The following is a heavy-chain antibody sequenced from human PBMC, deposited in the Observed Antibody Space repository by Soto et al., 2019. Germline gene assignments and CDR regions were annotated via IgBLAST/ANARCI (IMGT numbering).Heavy chain of an antibody. D-gene: IGHD6-6*01. V-gene: IGHV6-1*01. J-gene: IGHJ6*02. CDR3: ARHDPPHSSSSSVYYYGMDV. CDR1: GDSVSSNSAA. Sequence: SQTLSLTCAISGDSVSSNSAAWNWIRQSPSRGLEWLGRTYYRSKWYNDYAVSVKSRITINPDTSKNQFSLQLNSVTPEDTAVYYCARHDPPHSSSSSVYYYGMDVWGQGTTVTVS. CDR2: TYYRSKWYN.